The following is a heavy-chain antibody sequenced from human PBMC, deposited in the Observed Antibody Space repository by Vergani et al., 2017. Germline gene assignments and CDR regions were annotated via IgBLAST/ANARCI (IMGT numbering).Heavy chain of an antibody. CDR2: IYYSGST. Sequence: QLQLQESGPGLVKPSETLSLTCTVSGGSISSSSYYWGWIRQPPGKGLEWIGSIYYSGSTYYNPSLKSRVTISVDTSKNQFSLKLSSVTAADTAVYYCARPGIAAAYYFDYWGQGNLVTVSS. CDR3: ARPGIAAAYYFDY. V-gene: IGHV4-39*01. D-gene: IGHD6-13*01. CDR1: GGSISSSSYY. J-gene: IGHJ4*02.